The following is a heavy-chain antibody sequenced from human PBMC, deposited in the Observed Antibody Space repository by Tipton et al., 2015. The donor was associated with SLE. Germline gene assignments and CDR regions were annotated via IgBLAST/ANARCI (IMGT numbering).Heavy chain of an antibody. J-gene: IGHJ2*01. CDR3: ARGPASRAKVATSYWYFDL. V-gene: IGHV1-8*02. CDR2: MNPNNGNT. D-gene: IGHD5-12*01. Sequence: QLVQSGAEVKKPGASVKVSCKASGYTFTNYDINWVRQATGQGLEWMGWMNPNNGNTGYVQKFQGRVTMTRNTSISTAYMELSSLTSEDTAVYFCARGPASRAKVATSYWYFDLWGRGTLVTVSS. CDR1: GYTFTNYD.